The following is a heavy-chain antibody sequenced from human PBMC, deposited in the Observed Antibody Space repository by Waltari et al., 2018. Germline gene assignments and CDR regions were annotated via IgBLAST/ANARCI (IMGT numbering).Heavy chain of an antibody. V-gene: IGHV3-30-3*01. CDR3: ARTDY. CDR1: SYA. CDR2: ISYDGSNK. J-gene: IGHJ4*02. Sequence: SYAMHWVRQAPGKGLEWVAVISYDGSNKYYADSVKGRFTISRDNSKNTLYLQMNSLRAEDTAVYYCARTDYWGQGTLVTVSS.